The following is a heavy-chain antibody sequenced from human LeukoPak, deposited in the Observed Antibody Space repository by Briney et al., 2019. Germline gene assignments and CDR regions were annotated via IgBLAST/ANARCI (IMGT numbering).Heavy chain of an antibody. CDR3: SRGRVVVPATRIPPLDY. J-gene: IGHJ4*02. CDR2: INPDNGIT. CDR1: GYTFTDYY. D-gene: IGHD2-21*02. Sequence: ASVKVSCKVSGYTFTDYYMNWVRQAPGQGLEWMGWINPDNGITNYAQKLQGRVTMTRDTSISTAYMELSGLRSDDTAVYYCSRGRVVVPATRIPPLDYWGQGTLVSVSS. V-gene: IGHV1-2*02.